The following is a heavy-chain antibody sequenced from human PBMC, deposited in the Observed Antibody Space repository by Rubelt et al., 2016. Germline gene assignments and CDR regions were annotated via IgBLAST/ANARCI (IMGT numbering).Heavy chain of an antibody. J-gene: IGHJ3*02. CDR2: ISAYNGNT. CDR1: SYG. CDR3: AREISSSWYGGDAFDI. Sequence: SYGISWVRQAPGQGLEWMGWISAYNGNTNYAQKLQGRVTMTTDTSTSTAYMELRSLRSDDTAVYYCAREISSSWYGGDAFDIWGQGTMVTVSS. D-gene: IGHD6-13*01. V-gene: IGHV1-18*01.